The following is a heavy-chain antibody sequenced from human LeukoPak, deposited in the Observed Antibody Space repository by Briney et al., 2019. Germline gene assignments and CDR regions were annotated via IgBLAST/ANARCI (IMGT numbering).Heavy chain of an antibody. J-gene: IGHJ4*02. D-gene: IGHD3-9*01. Sequence: AASVKVSCKASGGTFSSYAISWVRQAPGQGLEWMGGIIPIFGTANYAQKFQGRVTITADESTSTAYMELSSLRSEDTAVYYCARDGYYDILTGYYKNDYWGQGTLVTVSS. CDR3: ARDGYYDILTGYYKNDY. CDR1: GGTFSSYA. V-gene: IGHV1-69*13. CDR2: IIPIFGTA.